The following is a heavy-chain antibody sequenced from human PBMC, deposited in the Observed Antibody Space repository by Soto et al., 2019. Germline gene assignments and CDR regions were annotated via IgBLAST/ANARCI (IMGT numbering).Heavy chain of an antibody. J-gene: IGHJ4*02. D-gene: IGHD3-3*01. CDR2: IYYSGST. CDR3: ASILLEWLFTPPIH. CDR1: GGSISSSSYY. Sequence: SETLSLTCTVSGGSISSSSYYWGWIRQPPGKGLEWIGSIYYSGSTYYNPSLKSRVTIPVDTSKNQFSLKLSSVTAADTAVYYCASILLEWLFTPPIHWGQGLLLTVSS. V-gene: IGHV4-39*01.